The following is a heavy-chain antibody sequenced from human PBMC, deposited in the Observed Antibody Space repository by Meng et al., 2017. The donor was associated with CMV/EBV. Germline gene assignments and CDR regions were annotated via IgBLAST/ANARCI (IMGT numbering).Heavy chain of an antibody. CDR2: IYYSGST. CDR3: ARAKGYYYDSSGYSSGFDP. Sequence: ISSSSDYWGWIRQPPGKGLEWIGSIYYSGSTYYNPSLKSRVTISVDTSKNQFSLKLSSVTAADTAVYYCARAKGYYYDSSGYSSGFDPWGQGTLVTVSS. CDR1: ISSSSDY. J-gene: IGHJ5*02. V-gene: IGHV4-39*07. D-gene: IGHD3-22*01.